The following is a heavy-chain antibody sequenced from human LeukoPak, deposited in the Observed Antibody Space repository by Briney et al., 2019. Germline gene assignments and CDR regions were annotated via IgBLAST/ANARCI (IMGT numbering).Heavy chain of an antibody. Sequence: GESLKISCKGSGYSFTSYWIGWVRPLPGKGLEWMGIIYPGDSDTRYSPSFQGQVTISADKSISTAYLQWSSLKASDTAMYYCARPYDSSGSTLDYWGQGTLVTVSS. CDR1: GYSFTSYW. CDR2: IYPGDSDT. CDR3: ARPYDSSGSTLDY. V-gene: IGHV5-51*01. D-gene: IGHD3-22*01. J-gene: IGHJ4*02.